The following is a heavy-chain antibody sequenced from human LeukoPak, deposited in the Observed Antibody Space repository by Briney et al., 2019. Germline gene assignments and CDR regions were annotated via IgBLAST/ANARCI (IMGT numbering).Heavy chain of an antibody. CDR3: ARGLGIQTFDY. J-gene: IGHJ4*02. Sequence: GGSLRLSCAASGFTVSSNYMSWVRQAPGKGLEWVSVIYSGGSTYYADSVEGRFTISRDNSKNTLYLQMNSLRAEDTAVYYCARGLGIQTFDYWGQGTLVAVSS. V-gene: IGHV3-66*02. D-gene: IGHD5-18*01. CDR1: GFTVSSNY. CDR2: IYSGGST.